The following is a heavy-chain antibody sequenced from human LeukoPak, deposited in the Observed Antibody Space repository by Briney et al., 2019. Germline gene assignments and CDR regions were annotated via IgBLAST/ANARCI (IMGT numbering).Heavy chain of an antibody. CDR3: ARGTIAALSP. CDR1: GGSISSYY. V-gene: IGHV4-59*01. CDR2: IYYSGST. Sequence: PSETLSLTCTVSGGSISSYYLSWIRQAPGKGLEWIGYIYYSGSTNYNPALKSRVTISVDTSKNHFSLKLRSVTAADAAVYYCARGTIAALSPWGQGTLVTVSS. J-gene: IGHJ5*02. D-gene: IGHD6-6*01.